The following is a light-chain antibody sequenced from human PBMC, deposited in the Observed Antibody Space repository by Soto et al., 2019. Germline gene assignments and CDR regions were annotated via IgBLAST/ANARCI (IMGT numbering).Light chain of an antibody. Sequence: DVQMTQSPSTLSASVGDRVTITCRASQPINSWLAWFQQKPGKAPQLLIHDASSLESGVPPRFSGIGFGTDFTLTITTLQPEDVSTYYCQQYKTYPFTFGQGTKLEIK. V-gene: IGKV1-5*01. CDR3: QQYKTYPFT. CDR2: DAS. CDR1: QPINSW. J-gene: IGKJ2*01.